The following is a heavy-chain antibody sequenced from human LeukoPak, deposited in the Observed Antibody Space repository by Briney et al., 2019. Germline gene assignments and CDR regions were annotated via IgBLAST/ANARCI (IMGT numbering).Heavy chain of an antibody. Sequence: ASVKVSCKASGYTFTSYGISWVRQAPGQGLEWMGWISAYNGNTNYAQKLQGRVTMTTDTSTSTAYMELRSLRSDDTAVYYCARNGGSARNNNWFDPWGQGTLVTVSS. J-gene: IGHJ5*02. CDR2: ISAYNGNT. V-gene: IGHV1-18*01. CDR1: GYTFTSYG. D-gene: IGHD1-14*01. CDR3: ARNGGSARNNNWFDP.